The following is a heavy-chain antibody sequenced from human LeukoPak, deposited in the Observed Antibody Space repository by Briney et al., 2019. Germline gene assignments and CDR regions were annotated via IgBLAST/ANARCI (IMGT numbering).Heavy chain of an antibody. V-gene: IGHV3-7*01. CDR1: GFTFSSYW. CDR3: ARVGRAIFGVVIIDYYHMDV. D-gene: IGHD3-3*01. J-gene: IGHJ6*03. CDR2: IKQDGSEK. Sequence: GGSLRLSCVASGFTFSSYWMSWVRQAPGKGLEWVANIKQDGSEKYYVDSVKGRFTISRDNAKNSLYLQMNSLRAEDTAVYYCARVGRAIFGVVIIDYYHMDVWGKGTTVTVSS.